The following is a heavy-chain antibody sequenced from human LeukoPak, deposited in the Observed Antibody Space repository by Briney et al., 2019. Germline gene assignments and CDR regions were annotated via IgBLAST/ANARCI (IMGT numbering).Heavy chain of an antibody. Sequence: GGSLRLSCAASGFTFSSYGMHWVRQAPGKGLEWVAVIWYDGSNKYYADSVKGRFTISRDNSKNTLYLQMNSLRAEDTAVYYCARGREEQQLPPLDYWGQGTLVTVSS. CDR2: IWYDGSNK. CDR3: ARGREEQQLPPLDY. D-gene: IGHD6-13*01. CDR1: GFTFSSYG. V-gene: IGHV3-33*01. J-gene: IGHJ4*02.